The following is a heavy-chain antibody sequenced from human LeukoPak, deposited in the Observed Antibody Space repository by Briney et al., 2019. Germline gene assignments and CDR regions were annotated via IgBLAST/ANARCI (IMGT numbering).Heavy chain of an antibody. CDR1: GGSISSYY. Sequence: SETLSLTCTVSGGSISSYYWNWIRQPAGKGLEWIGRIHTSGSTNYNPPLKSRVTISVDTSKNQFSLKLSSVTAADTAVYYCARNGGGKWNFIGDWGQGTLVIVSS. CDR2: IHTSGST. CDR3: ARNGGGKWNFIGD. V-gene: IGHV4-4*07. D-gene: IGHD1-7*01. J-gene: IGHJ4*02.